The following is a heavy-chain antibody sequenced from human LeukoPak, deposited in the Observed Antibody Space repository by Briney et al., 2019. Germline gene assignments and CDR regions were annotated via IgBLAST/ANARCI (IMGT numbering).Heavy chain of an antibody. J-gene: IGHJ6*03. V-gene: IGHV4-59*01. CDR3: AKVVSDWFQFSCYYYMDV. D-gene: IGHD3-3*01. Sequence: PETLSLTCTVSGGSISSYYWSWIRQTPGKGLEWIGYIYYSGNTNYNPSLKSRVTISIDTSKNQFSLRLSSVTAADTAVYYCAKVVSDWFQFSCYYYMDVWGKGTTVTISS. CDR1: GGSISSYY. CDR2: IYYSGNT.